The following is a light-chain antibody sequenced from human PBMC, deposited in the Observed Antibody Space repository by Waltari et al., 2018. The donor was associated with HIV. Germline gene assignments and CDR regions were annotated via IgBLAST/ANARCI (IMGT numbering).Light chain of an antibody. CDR2: DNS. CDR3: GTCDSSLTAVV. CDR1: STNIGDND. J-gene: IGLJ2*01. V-gene: IGLV1-51*01. Sequence: QSVLTQPPSVSAAPGLTVTISCSGISTNIGDNDVSWYQPPPVTGLKLLIYDNSKRPSGIPDRFSGSKSGTSATLAINRLQTGDEADYYCGTCDSSLTAVVFGGGTKLTVL.